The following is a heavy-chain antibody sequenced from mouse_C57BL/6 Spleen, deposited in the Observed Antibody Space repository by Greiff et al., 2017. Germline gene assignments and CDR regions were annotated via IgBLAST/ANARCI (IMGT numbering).Heavy chain of an antibody. CDR1: GYTFTSYW. CDR2: IHPNSGST. CDR3: ARGYYSNYDYYAMDY. Sequence: VQLQQPGAELVKPGASVKLSCKASGYTFTSYWMHWVKQRPGQGLEWIGMIHPNSGSTNYKEKFKSKATLTVDKSSSTAYMQLSSLTSEDSAVYDCARGYYSNYDYYAMDYWGQGT. D-gene: IGHD2-5*01. J-gene: IGHJ4*01. V-gene: IGHV1-64*01.